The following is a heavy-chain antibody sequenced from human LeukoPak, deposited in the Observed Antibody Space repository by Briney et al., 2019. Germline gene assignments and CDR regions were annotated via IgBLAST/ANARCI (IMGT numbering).Heavy chain of an antibody. CDR2: ISYDGSNK. CDR3: AKPGDFWSGLIDY. Sequence: GGSLRLSCAASGFTFSSYAMHWVRQAPGKGLEWVAVISYDGSNKYYADSVKGRFTISRDNSKNTLYLQMNSLRAEDTAVYYCAKPGDFWSGLIDYWGQGTLVTVSS. D-gene: IGHD3-3*01. J-gene: IGHJ4*02. CDR1: GFTFSSYA. V-gene: IGHV3-30-3*02.